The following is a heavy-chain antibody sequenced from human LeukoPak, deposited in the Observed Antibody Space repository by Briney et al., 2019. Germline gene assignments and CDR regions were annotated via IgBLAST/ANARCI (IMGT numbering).Heavy chain of an antibody. V-gene: IGHV4-39*07. CDR3: ARSDTGASGWYGSGFLDAFDI. Sequence: SETLSLTCTVSGGSISTSNYYWGWIRQPPGKGLEWIGNIFYSGSTNYNPSLKSRVTISIDTSKNQFSLKLSSVTAADTAVYYCARSDTGASGWYGSGFLDAFDIWGQGTMVTVSS. CDR1: GGSISTSNYY. D-gene: IGHD6-19*01. J-gene: IGHJ3*02. CDR2: IFYSGST.